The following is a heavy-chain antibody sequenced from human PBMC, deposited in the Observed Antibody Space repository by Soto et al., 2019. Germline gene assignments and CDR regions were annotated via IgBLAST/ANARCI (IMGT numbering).Heavy chain of an antibody. CDR3: AKDRLEGYYYDSSGPFDY. J-gene: IGHJ4*02. V-gene: IGHV3-30*18. CDR1: GFTFSSYG. D-gene: IGHD3-22*01. CDR2: ISYDGSNK. Sequence: QVQLVESGGGVVQPGRSLRLSCAASGFTFSSYGMHWVRQAPGKGLEWVAVISYDGSNKYYADSVKGRFTISRDNSKNTLYLQMNSLRAEDTAVYYCAKDRLEGYYYDSSGPFDYWGQGTLVTVSS.